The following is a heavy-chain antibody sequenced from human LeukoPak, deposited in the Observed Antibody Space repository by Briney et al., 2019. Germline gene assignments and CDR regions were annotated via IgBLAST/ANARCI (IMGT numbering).Heavy chain of an antibody. J-gene: IGHJ4*02. CDR1: GYTVTDYY. V-gene: IGHV1-2*06. CDR2: VNPDTGGT. Sequence: ASVKVSCKAPGYTVTDYYVHWVQQAPGQGLEWMGRVNPDTGGTNYAQKFQGRVTMTRDTSINTAYMELSRLTPDDTAINYCARVGPTSYFDYWGQGTLVTVSS. CDR3: ARVGPTSYFDY.